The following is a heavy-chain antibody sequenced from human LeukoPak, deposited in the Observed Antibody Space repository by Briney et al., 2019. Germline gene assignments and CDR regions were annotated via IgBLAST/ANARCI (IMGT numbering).Heavy chain of an antibody. CDR2: IKQDGTEK. CDR3: ARYRGSGGQRLDY. Sequence: GGSLRLSCAASGFTFSTYWMTWVRQAPGKGLEWVANIKQDGTEKYYVDSVKGRFTVSRDNAKNSLYLQMNSLRAEDTAVYYCARYRGSGGQRLDYSGQGTLVTVSS. V-gene: IGHV3-7*01. D-gene: IGHD3-16*01. J-gene: IGHJ4*02. CDR1: GFTFSTYW.